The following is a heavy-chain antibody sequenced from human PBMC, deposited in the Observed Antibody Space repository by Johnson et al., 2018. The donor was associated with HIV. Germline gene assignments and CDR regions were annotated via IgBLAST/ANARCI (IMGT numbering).Heavy chain of an antibody. D-gene: IGHD3-22*01. J-gene: IGHJ3*02. Sequence: QMLLVESGGGVVQPGGSLRLSCAASGFTFSSYGMHWVRQAPGKGLEWVAVIWYDGSNKYYADSVKGRFTISRDNSKNTLYLQMNSLRAEDTAVYYCAKDRGSYYDSSGYLGDAFDIWGQGTMVTVSS. CDR3: AKDRGSYYDSSGYLGDAFDI. CDR2: IWYDGSNK. CDR1: GFTFSSYG. V-gene: IGHV3-33*06.